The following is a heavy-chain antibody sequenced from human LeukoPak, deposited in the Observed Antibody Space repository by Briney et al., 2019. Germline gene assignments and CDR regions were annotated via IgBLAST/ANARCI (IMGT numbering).Heavy chain of an antibody. CDR2: ITNSGGNT. V-gene: IGHV3-23*01. D-gene: IGHD6-6*01. J-gene: IGHJ4*02. CDR3: AKDRVGNSYLFDS. Sequence: GGSLRLSCAAAGFTFSSYAVSWVRQAPGKGLEWVSGITNSGGNTYYADSVKGRFTISRDNSKNTLYLQMNSLRAEDTAVYYCAKDRVGNSYLFDSWGQGTLVTVSS. CDR1: GFTFSSYA.